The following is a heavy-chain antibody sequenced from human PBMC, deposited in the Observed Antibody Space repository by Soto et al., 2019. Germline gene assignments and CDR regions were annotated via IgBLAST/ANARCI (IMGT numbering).Heavy chain of an antibody. D-gene: IGHD1-26*01. CDR1: GYTFTGYY. V-gene: IGHV1-2*02. J-gene: IGHJ5*02. CDR2: INPNSGGT. Sequence: QVQLVQSGAEVKKPGASVKVSCKASGYTFTGYYMHWVRQAPGQGLEWMGWINPNSGGTNYAQKFQGRVTMTRDTSISTAYMELSRLRSEDTAVYYCARDGVGATTRNWFDPWGQGTLVTVSS. CDR3: ARDGVGATTRNWFDP.